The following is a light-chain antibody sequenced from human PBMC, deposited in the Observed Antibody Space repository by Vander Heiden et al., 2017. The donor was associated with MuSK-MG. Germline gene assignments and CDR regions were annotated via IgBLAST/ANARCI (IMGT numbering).Light chain of an antibody. J-gene: IGKJ4*01. Sequence: DIQMTQSPSSLSASVGDGVTITCRTSQSISRHLNWYQAKPGKAPKLLIYTASTLQSGVPSIFSGHGSGTDFTLTISSLQPEDYATYYCQQSYSDPFTFGGGTKVEIK. CDR1: QSISRH. V-gene: IGKV1-39*01. CDR2: TAS. CDR3: QQSYSDPFT.